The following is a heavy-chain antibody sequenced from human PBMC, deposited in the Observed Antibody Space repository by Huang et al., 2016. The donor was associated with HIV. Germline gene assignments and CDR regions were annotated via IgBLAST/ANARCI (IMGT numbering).Heavy chain of an antibody. Sequence: QVQLVQSGAEVKKPGASVKVSCKASGYTFSSYDIHWVRQAPGQRLEWMGWINPAHGNPKCSQKFQDRVTITRDTSATTAYMELSSLRSEDTAFYYCAKGGYCRSDSCSYNWFDPWGQGTLVIVSS. V-gene: IGHV1-3*01. CDR2: INPAHGNP. CDR1: GYTFSSYD. D-gene: IGHD2-15*01. CDR3: AKGGYCRSDSCSYNWFDP. J-gene: IGHJ5*02.